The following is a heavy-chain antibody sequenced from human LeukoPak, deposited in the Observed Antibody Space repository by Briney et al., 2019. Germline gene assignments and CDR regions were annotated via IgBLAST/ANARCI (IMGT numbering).Heavy chain of an antibody. CDR1: GFSFGSFA. CDR3: ARAGFGFDY. J-gene: IGHJ4*02. D-gene: IGHD3-10*01. V-gene: IGHV3-23*01. Sequence: PGGSLRLSCAASGFSFGSFAMSWVRQAPGKGLEWVSGIIGSGGTTFYADSVKGRFTISRDNSKNTLYLQMNSLRAEDTAVYYCARAGFGFDYWGRGTLVTV. CDR2: IIGSGGTT.